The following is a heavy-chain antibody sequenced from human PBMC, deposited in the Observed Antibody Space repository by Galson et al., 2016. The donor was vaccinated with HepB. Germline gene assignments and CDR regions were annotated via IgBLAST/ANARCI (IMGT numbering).Heavy chain of an antibody. J-gene: IGHJ3*02. CDR1: GYTFSSYN. Sequence: SVKVSCKASGYTFSSYNIGWVRQAPGQGLEWMGWISGYNGDTNSAQKLQGRVTLTTDTSTGTAYMELRSLTSDDTAVYYCARDVGYVFDIWGQGTMVTVSS. V-gene: IGHV1-18*04. CDR2: ISGYNGDT. CDR3: ARDVGYVFDI. D-gene: IGHD5-12*01.